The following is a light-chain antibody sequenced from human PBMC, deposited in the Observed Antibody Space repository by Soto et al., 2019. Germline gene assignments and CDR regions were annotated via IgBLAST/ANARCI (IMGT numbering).Light chain of an antibody. V-gene: IGLV2-14*01. CDR1: SSDIGAYNY. CDR3: SSYTTTDTPYV. CDR2: EVT. J-gene: IGLJ1*01. Sequence: HSALTQPASVSGSPGQSSTISCIGTSSDIGAYNYVSWYQHHPGKAPKLIIYEVTNRPSGVSHRFSGSKSGNTASLTISGLQTEDEADYYCSSYTTTDTPYVFGTGTKLTVL.